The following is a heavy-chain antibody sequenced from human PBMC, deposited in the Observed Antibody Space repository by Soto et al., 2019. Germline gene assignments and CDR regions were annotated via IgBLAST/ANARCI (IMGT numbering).Heavy chain of an antibody. V-gene: IGHV4-59*01. D-gene: IGHD2-21*02. CDR2: INYSGST. Sequence: QVQLQESGPGLVKPSETLSLTCTVSGGSISSYYWSWIRQPPGKGLEWIGYINYSGSTNYNPSLKSRVTIAVDTSKNQFSLKLSSVTAADTAVYYCASVGYGGNYYFDPWGQGTLVTVSS. J-gene: IGHJ4*02. CDR3: ASVGYGGNYYFDP. CDR1: GGSISSYY.